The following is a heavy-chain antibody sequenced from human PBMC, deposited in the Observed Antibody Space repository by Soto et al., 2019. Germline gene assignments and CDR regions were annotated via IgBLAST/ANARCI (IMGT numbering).Heavy chain of an antibody. D-gene: IGHD5-12*01. V-gene: IGHV3-66*04. J-gene: IGHJ4*02. CDR3: AGHGADIVATTFDY. CDR1: GFTVSSNY. Sequence: EVQMVESGGGLVQPGGSLRLSCADSGFTVSSNYMSWVRQAPGKGLEWVSVMYSGGSTYYADSVKGRFTISRDNSKNTLYLQMNSLRAEDTAVYYGAGHGADIVATTFDYWGQGTLVTVSS. CDR2: MYSGGST.